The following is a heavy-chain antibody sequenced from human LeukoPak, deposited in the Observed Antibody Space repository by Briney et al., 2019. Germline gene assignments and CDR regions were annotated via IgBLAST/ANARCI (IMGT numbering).Heavy chain of an antibody. V-gene: IGHV3-33*08. Sequence: GGSLRLSCAASGFTVSSNYMSWVRQAPGKGLEWVAVIWYDGSNKYYADSVKGRFTISRDNSKNTLYLQMNSLRAEDTAVYYCASLNYYDSSGLEWGQGTLVTVSS. D-gene: IGHD3-22*01. J-gene: IGHJ4*02. CDR3: ASLNYYDSSGLE. CDR2: IWYDGSNK. CDR1: GFTVSSNY.